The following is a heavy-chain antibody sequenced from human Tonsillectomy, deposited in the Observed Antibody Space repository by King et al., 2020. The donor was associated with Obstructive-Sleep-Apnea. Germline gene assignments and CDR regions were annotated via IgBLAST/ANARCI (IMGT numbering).Heavy chain of an antibody. CDR1: GFTFSSYS. D-gene: IGHD5-12*01. CDR3: ARDSGDSGYDSRPI. Sequence: QLVQSGGGLVQPGGSLRLSCAASGFTFSSYSMNWVRQAPGKGLEWVSYITSRSNTIYYADAVRGRLPISRDNAKNSLYLQMNSLRAEDTAVYYCARDSGDSGYDSRPIWGQGILVTVSS. J-gene: IGHJ4*02. V-gene: IGHV3-48*04. CDR2: ITSRSNTI.